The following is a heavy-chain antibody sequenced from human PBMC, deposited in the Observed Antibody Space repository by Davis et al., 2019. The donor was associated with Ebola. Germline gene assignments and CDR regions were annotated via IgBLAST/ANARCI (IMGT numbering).Heavy chain of an antibody. V-gene: IGHV3-23*01. J-gene: IGHJ4*02. CDR2: ISGSGVST. CDR1: GFTFSSYA. Sequence: GESLKISCAASGFTFSSYAMSWVRQSPGKGLEWVSDISGSGVSTYYADSVKRRFTISRDNSKNTLYLQMNSLRVEDTAVYYCAKVGGGPVAGSRDFWGQGTLVTVSS. D-gene: IGHD6-19*01. CDR3: AKVGGGPVAGSRDF.